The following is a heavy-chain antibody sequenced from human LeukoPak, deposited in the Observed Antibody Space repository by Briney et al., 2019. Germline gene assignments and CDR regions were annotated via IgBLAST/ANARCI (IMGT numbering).Heavy chain of an antibody. Sequence: GGSLRLSCAASGFTFSTYSMNWVGQAPGKGLEWVSYISSGSSTIYYADSVKGRFTISRDNAKNSLYLQMNSLRAEDTAVYYCARGSSAGRSGFDPWGQGTLVTVSS. V-gene: IGHV3-48*04. J-gene: IGHJ5*02. CDR2: ISSGSSTI. CDR3: ARGSSAGRSGFDP. CDR1: GFTFSTYS.